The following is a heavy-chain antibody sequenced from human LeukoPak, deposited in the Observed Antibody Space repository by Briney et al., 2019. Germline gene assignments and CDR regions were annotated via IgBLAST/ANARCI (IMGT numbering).Heavy chain of an antibody. J-gene: IGHJ3*02. Sequence: GGSLRLSCAASGFTFSSYGMHWVRQAPGKGLEWVAFIRYDGSNKYYADSVKGRFTISGDNSKNTLYLQMNSLRAEDTAVYYCAKELGGSEDDAFDIWGHGTMVTVSS. D-gene: IGHD2-15*01. CDR1: GFTFSSYG. CDR3: AKELGGSEDDAFDI. V-gene: IGHV3-30*02. CDR2: IRYDGSNK.